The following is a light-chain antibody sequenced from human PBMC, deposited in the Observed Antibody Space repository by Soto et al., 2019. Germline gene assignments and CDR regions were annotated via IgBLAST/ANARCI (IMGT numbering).Light chain of an antibody. CDR3: KQYETFSGT. CDR1: QSVSGW. Sequence: DIQMTQSPSTLSASVGDTVTVPCRASQSVSGWLAWYQQKPGEAHKLLIYDAYALPRGVQSRFSGSGSGTKFTLTIASLQPDDFATYYCKQYETFSGTFGPGTKVDIK. CDR2: DAY. J-gene: IGKJ1*01. V-gene: IGKV1-5*01.